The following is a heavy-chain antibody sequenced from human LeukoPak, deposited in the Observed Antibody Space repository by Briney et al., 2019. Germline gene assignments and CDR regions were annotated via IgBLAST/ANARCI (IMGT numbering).Heavy chain of an antibody. CDR2: ISGSGGST. CDR3: ARRSSSGWGETYFQH. J-gene: IGHJ1*01. Sequence: PGGSLRLSCAASGFTFSSYAMSWVRQAPGKGLEWVSAISGSGGSTYYADSVKGRFTISRDNSKNTLYLQMNSLRAEDTAVYYCARRSSSGWGETYFQHWGQGTLVTVSS. D-gene: IGHD6-19*01. CDR1: GFTFSSYA. V-gene: IGHV3-23*01.